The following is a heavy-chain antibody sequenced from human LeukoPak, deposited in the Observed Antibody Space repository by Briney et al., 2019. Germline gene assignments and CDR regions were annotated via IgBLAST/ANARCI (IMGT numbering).Heavy chain of an antibody. CDR2: IYHSGST. V-gene: IGHV4-39*07. J-gene: IGHJ4*02. D-gene: IGHD5-24*01. Sequence: SETLSLTCTVSGGSISSSSYYWGWIRQPPGKGLEWIGSIYHSGSTYYNPSLKSRVTISVDTSKNQFSLKLSSVTAADTAVYYCARVPYGYPFDYWGQGTLVTVSS. CDR3: ARVPYGYPFDY. CDR1: GGSISSSSYY.